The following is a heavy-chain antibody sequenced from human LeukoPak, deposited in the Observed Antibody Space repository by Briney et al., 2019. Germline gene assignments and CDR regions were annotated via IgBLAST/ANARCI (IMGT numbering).Heavy chain of an antibody. D-gene: IGHD3-22*01. Sequence: GGSLRLSCEASGFTFSRYWMHWVRQAPGKGLEWVSRIKSDGKTNYADSVKGRFTISRDNAKNTVSLQMDSLRAEDTGVYYCARAPSEVGGYYPEYFRHWGQGTLVTVSS. CDR3: ARAPSEVGGYYPEYFRH. CDR1: GFTFSRYW. J-gene: IGHJ1*01. V-gene: IGHV3-74*01. CDR2: IKSDGKT.